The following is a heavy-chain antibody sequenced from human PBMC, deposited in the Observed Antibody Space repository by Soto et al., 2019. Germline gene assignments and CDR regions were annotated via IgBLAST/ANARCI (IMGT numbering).Heavy chain of an antibody. V-gene: IGHV3-11*01. CDR2: ISSSASNI. Sequence: QVHLVESGGGLVKPGGSLRLSCAASGFTFSDNSMTWIRQAPGKGLEWVSSISSSASNIYYAESVKGRFTISRDNAKNPRYWQMNSRRAEDTAVYYCASVGANKVWNIASLPTGYYFDYWGQGTRVIVS. D-gene: IGHD6-6*01. CDR3: ASVGANKVWNIASLPTGYYFDY. J-gene: IGHJ4*02. CDR1: GFTFSDNS.